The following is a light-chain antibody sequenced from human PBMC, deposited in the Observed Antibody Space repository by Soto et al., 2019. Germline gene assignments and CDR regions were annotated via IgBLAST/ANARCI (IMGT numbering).Light chain of an antibody. J-gene: IGKJ3*01. CDR3: QQRSNWPVFT. Sequence: EIVLTQSPATLSLSPGERATLSCRASQSVSSYLAWYQQKPGQAPRLLIYDASNRATGIPARFSGSGSGTDFTLNISSLEPEDFAVYYCQQRSNWPVFTFGPGNKVDIK. CDR1: QSVSSY. V-gene: IGKV3-11*01. CDR2: DAS.